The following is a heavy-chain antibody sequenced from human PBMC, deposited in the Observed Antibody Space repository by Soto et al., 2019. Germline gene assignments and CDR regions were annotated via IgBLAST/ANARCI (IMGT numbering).Heavy chain of an antibody. CDR3: ARQEYYSSWYSGWFDP. V-gene: IGHV5-51*01. J-gene: IGHJ5*02. Sequence: GESLKISCKGSGYSFTTYWIAWVRQMPGKSLEWMAIIYPGDSDIRYSPSFQGQVTISADKSISTVYLQWSSLKASDTAMYYCARQEYYSSWYSGWFDPWGQGTLVTVSS. CDR2: IYPGDSDI. D-gene: IGHD6-13*01. CDR1: GYSFTTYW.